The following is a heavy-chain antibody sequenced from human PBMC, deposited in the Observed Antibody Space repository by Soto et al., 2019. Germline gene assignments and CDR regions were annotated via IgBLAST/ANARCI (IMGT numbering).Heavy chain of an antibody. CDR1: GFTFDDYA. D-gene: IGHD4-17*01. J-gene: IGHJ6*03. CDR3: AKRADYGDYVGDYYYYSMDV. Sequence: EVQLVESGGGLVQPGRSLRLSCAASGFTFDDYAMHWVRQAPGKGLEWVSGISWNSGSIGYADSVKGRFTISRDNAKNSLYLQMNKLRAEDTALYYCAKRADYGDYVGDYYYYSMDVGGKGTTVTVSS. CDR2: ISWNSGSI. V-gene: IGHV3-9*01.